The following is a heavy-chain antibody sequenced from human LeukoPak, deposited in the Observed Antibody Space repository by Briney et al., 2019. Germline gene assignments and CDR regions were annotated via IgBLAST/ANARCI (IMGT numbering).Heavy chain of an antibody. CDR2: ISVSGDSP. D-gene: IGHD4-11*01. V-gene: IGHV3-23*01. J-gene: IGHJ2*01. CDR3: AKDIGNYVWFFDL. Sequence: PGGSLRLSCAAFGFDFSSYAMTWVRQAPGKGLEWVSSISVSGDSPYSADSVKGRFTISRDNSKKTVFLQMNSLRAEDTAVYFCAKDIGNYVWFFDLWGRGTLVPVFS. CDR1: GFDFSSYA.